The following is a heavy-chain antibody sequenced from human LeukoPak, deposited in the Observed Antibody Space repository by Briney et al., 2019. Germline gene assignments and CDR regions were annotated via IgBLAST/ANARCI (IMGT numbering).Heavy chain of an antibody. CDR1: GYTFTGYF. V-gene: IGHV1-2*02. D-gene: IGHD6-13*01. CDR3: ARGGGAAAVDP. CDR2: INPNSGGT. Sequence: GASVKVSCKASGYTFTGYFMHWVRQAPGQGLEWMGWINPNSGGTNYAQQFQGGVTMTRNTSISTAYMELSSLRSEDTAVYYCARGGGAAAVDPWGQGTLVTVSS. J-gene: IGHJ5*02.